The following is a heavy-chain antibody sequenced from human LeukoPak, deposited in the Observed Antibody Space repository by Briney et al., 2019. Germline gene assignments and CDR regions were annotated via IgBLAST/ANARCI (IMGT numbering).Heavy chain of an antibody. CDR2: INPNSGGT. CDR1: GYTFTGYY. J-gene: IGHJ4*02. V-gene: IGHV1-2*02. D-gene: IGHD4-23*01. CDR3: ARGRLSLHTSAPVDFDY. Sequence: GASVKVSCKASGYTFTGYYMHWVRQAPGQGLEWMGWINPNSGGTNYAQKFQGRVTMTRDTSISTAYMELSRLRSDDTAVYYCARGRLSLHTSAPVDFDYWGQGTLVTVSS.